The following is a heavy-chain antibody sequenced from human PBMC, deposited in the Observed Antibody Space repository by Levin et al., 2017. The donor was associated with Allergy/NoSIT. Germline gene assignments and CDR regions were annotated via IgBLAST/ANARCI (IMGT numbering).Heavy chain of an antibody. CDR3: ARGPMVATKYCSGGSCPPSRPFH. J-gene: IGHJ4*02. CDR1: GGSFSGYY. D-gene: IGHD2-15*01. CDR2: INHSGST. Sequence: SCAVYGGSFSGYYWSWIRQPPGKGLEWIGAINHSGSTNYNPSLKSRVTISVDTSKNQFSLKLSSVTAADTAVYYCARGPMVATKYCSGGSCPPSRPFHWGQGTLVTVSS. V-gene: IGHV4-34*01.